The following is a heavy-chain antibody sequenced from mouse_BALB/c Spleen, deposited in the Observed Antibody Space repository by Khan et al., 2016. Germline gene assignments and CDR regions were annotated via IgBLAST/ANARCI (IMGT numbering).Heavy chain of an antibody. J-gene: IGHJ2*01. CDR3: ARYLYGSSYYFDD. V-gene: IGHV3-2*02. CDR2: ISYSGST. CDR1: GYSITSDYA. Sequence: EVQLQESGPGLVKPSQSLSLTCTVTGYSITSDYAWNWIRQFPGNKLEWMGYISYSGSTSYNPSLKSRISITRDTSKNQFFLQLNSVTTEDTATYYCARYLYGSSYYFDDWGQGTTLTVSS. D-gene: IGHD1-1*01.